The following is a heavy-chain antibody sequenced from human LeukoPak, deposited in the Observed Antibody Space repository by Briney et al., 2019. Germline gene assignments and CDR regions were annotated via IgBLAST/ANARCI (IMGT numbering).Heavy chain of an antibody. D-gene: IGHD6-13*01. CDR2: IRYDGSNK. CDR1: GFTFSSYG. J-gene: IGHJ4*02. Sequence: PGGSLRLSCAASGFTFSSYGMHWVRQAPGKGLEWVAFIRYDGSNKYYADSVKGRFTISRDNAKNSLYLQMNSLRAEDTAVYYCARVAAAAGTGPLYYFDYWGQGTLVTVSS. V-gene: IGHV3-30*02. CDR3: ARVAAAAGTGPLYYFDY.